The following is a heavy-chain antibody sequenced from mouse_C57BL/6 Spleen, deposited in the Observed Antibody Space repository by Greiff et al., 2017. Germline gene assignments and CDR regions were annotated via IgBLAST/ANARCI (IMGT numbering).Heavy chain of an antibody. Sequence: QVQLKESGAELARPGASVKLSCKASGYTFTSYGISWVKQRTGQGLEWIGEIYPRSGNPYYNEKFKGKATLTADKSSSTAYMELRSLTSEDSAVYFCARPITTVVGGYFDYWGQGTTLTVSS. J-gene: IGHJ2*01. D-gene: IGHD1-1*01. CDR3: ARPITTVVGGYFDY. CDR1: GYTFTSYG. CDR2: IYPRSGNP. V-gene: IGHV1-81*01.